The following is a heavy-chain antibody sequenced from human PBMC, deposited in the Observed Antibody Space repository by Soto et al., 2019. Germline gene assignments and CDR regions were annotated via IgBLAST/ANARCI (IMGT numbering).Heavy chain of an antibody. Sequence: QVQLQESGPGLVKPSETLSLTCTVSGGSISNYYWNWIRQSPGKGLEWIGYIYSSGSTHYNPSLQNRVTISIDTSKNQVSLKVNSVTAADTAVYYCARAHPHSSGVYYFDYWGQGTPVTVSS. CDR1: GGSISNYY. CDR3: ARAHPHSSGVYYFDY. D-gene: IGHD2-8*01. J-gene: IGHJ4*02. CDR2: IYSSGST. V-gene: IGHV4-59*01.